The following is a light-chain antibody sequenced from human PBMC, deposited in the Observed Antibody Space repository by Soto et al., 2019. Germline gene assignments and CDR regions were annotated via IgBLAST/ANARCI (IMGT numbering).Light chain of an antibody. CDR2: GAS. V-gene: IGKV3-15*01. CDR3: QQYNNWPPWT. Sequence: EIVITQSPATLSVSPGERATLCCRASESVSSNLAWYQQKPGKAPRLLIYGASTRATGIPARFSGSGSGTEFTLTISSLQSEDFAVYYCQQYNNWPPWTFGQGTKVELK. CDR1: ESVSSN. J-gene: IGKJ1*01.